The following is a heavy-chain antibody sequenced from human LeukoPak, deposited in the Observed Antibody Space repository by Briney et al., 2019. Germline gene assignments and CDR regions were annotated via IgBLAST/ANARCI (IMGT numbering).Heavy chain of an antibody. CDR3: ARDRGLEKYYYDSSGYKTRLFDY. D-gene: IGHD3-22*01. J-gene: IGHJ4*02. CDR1: GYTFTGYY. Sequence: SVKVSCKASGYTFTGYYMHWVRQAPGQGLEWMGGIIPIFGTANYAQKFQGRVTITADESTSTAYMELSSLRSEDTAVYYCARDRGLEKYYYDSSGYKTRLFDYWGQGTLVTVSS. CDR2: IIPIFGTA. V-gene: IGHV1-69*13.